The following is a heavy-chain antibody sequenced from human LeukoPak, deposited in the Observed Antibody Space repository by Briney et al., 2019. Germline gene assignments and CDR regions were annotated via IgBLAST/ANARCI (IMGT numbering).Heavy chain of an antibody. D-gene: IGHD3-22*01. CDR2: ISHTSSTR. CDR3: AKEATYYYDSSGAADAFDI. V-gene: IGHV3-11*06. J-gene: IGHJ3*02. CDR1: GFTFSDYY. Sequence: GGSLRLSCAVSGFTFSDYYMSWIRQAPGKGLEWISYISHTSSTRNYADSVKGRFTISRDNSKNTLYLQMNSLRAEDTAVYYCAKEATYYYDSSGAADAFDIWGQGTMVTVSS.